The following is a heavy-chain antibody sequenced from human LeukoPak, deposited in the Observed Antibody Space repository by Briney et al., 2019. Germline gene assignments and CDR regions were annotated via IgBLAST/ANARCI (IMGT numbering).Heavy chain of an antibody. J-gene: IGHJ3*02. Sequence: SETLSLTCSVSGGFNTHYYWSWIRQPPGKGLEWIGYFYHSASTNYNPSLKSRVTISVDTSKNQFSLKLSSVTAADTAVYYCATSLVVVPAMREYAFDIWGQGTMVTVSS. D-gene: IGHD2-2*01. CDR1: GGFNTHYY. CDR3: ATSLVVVPAMREYAFDI. V-gene: IGHV4-59*08. CDR2: FYHSAST.